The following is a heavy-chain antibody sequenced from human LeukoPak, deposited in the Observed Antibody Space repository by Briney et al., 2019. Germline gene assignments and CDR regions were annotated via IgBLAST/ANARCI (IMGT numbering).Heavy chain of an antibody. V-gene: IGHV3-21*01. CDR2: ISSSGSLI. Sequence: GGSLRLSCAASGFPFTTYRMHWVRQAPGKGLEWVSSISSSGSLIKYADSLRGRFTISRDNAKDSVYLQMNSLTAEDTAVYYCARMPSYSNYAFYFMDVWGKGTTVTVSS. CDR3: ARMPSYSNYAFYFMDV. J-gene: IGHJ6*03. CDR1: GFPFTTYR. D-gene: IGHD4-11*01.